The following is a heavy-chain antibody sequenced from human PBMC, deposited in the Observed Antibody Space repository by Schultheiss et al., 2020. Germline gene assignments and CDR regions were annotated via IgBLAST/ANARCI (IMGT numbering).Heavy chain of an antibody. CDR2: INAGNGNT. Sequence: ASVKVSCKASGYTFTSYGISWVRQAPGQGLEWMGWINAGNGNTKYSQKFQGRVTITRDTSASTAYMELSSLRSEDTAVYYCAREQVSSSWFGYYYYGMDVWGQGTTVNV. V-gene: IGHV1-3*01. CDR3: AREQVSSSWFGYYYYGMDV. J-gene: IGHJ6*02. D-gene: IGHD6-13*01. CDR1: GYTFTSYG.